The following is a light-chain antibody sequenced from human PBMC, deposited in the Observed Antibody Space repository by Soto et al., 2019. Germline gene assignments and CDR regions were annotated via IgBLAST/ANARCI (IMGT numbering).Light chain of an antibody. CDR2: GAS. CDR3: KRDGSSPPLT. J-gene: IGKJ4*01. Sequence: EIGWTQSPGTLPFSPGERATLSCRASQRGSNSYLAWYQQKPGQAPRHLSYGASSRATAIPDRFSGSGAGTDFTRTSSRLEPEDFAVYYCKRDGSSPPLTFCGGTKVEF. V-gene: IGKV3-20*01. CDR1: QRGSNSY.